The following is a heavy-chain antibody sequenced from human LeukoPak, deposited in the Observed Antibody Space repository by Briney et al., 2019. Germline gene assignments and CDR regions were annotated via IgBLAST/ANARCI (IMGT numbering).Heavy chain of an antibody. CDR3: AKESAYTSPRNYYFET. CDR2: ISGRADRT. J-gene: IGHJ4*02. Sequence: GGSLRLSCAASGFTFSSYAMSWVRQAPGKGLEWVSAISGRADRTYYADSVKGRFTISRDNSKNTLNLQMNSLRAEDTAVYYCAKESAYTSPRNYYFETWGQGTLVTVSS. CDR1: GFTFSSYA. V-gene: IGHV3-23*01. D-gene: IGHD1-14*01.